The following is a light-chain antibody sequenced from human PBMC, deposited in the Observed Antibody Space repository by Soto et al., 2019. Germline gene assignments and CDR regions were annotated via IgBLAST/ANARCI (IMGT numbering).Light chain of an antibody. Sequence: DIQMTQSPSSLSASIGDRVIITCRASQSIGTYLNWFQQTPGKAPKLLIYAASTLQSGVPSRFSGSGSGTDFTLTISSLQPEDFATYFCQQTYTTPWTFGQGTKVEIQ. J-gene: IGKJ1*01. CDR2: AAS. V-gene: IGKV1-39*01. CDR1: QSIGTY. CDR3: QQTYTTPWT.